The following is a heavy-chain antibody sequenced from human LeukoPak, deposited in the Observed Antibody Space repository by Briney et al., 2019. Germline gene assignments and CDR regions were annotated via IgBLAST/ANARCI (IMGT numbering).Heavy chain of an antibody. CDR2: IYYSGST. J-gene: IGHJ5*02. D-gene: IGHD3-10*01. CDR1: GGSISSYY. Sequence: PSETLSLSCTVSGGSISSYYWSWIRQPPGKGLEWIGYIYYSGSTNYNPSLKSRVTISVDTSKNQFSLKLSSVTAADTAMYYCASGGDYNWFDPWGQGTLVTVSP. CDR3: ASGGDYNWFDP. V-gene: IGHV4-59*08.